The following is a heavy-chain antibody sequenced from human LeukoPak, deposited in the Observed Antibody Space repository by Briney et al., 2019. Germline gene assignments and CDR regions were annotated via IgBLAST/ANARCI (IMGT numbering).Heavy chain of an antibody. J-gene: IGHJ3*02. CDR1: GFTFSSYE. V-gene: IGHV3-48*03. CDR2: ISSSGSTI. CDR3: ARESGYSSGWYGDAFDI. Sequence: GGSLRLSCAASGFTFSSYEMNWVRQAPGEGLEWVSYISSSGSTIYYADSVKGRFTISRDNAKNSLYLQMNSLRAEDTAVYYCARESGYSSGWYGDAFDIWGQGTMVTVSS. D-gene: IGHD6-19*01.